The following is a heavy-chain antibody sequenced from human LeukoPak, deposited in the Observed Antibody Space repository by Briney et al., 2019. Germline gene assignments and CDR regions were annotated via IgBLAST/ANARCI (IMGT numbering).Heavy chain of an antibody. CDR2: IYSGGST. J-gene: IGHJ4*02. CDR1: GFTVSSNY. Sequence: PGGSLRLSCAASGFTVSSNYMSWVRQAPGKGLEWVSVIYSGGSTYYADSVKGRFTISRDNSKNTLYLQMNSLRAEDTAVYYCARDHGFLGWFVDYWGQGTLVTVSS. V-gene: IGHV3-66*02. CDR3: ARDHGFLGWFVDY. D-gene: IGHD3-3*01.